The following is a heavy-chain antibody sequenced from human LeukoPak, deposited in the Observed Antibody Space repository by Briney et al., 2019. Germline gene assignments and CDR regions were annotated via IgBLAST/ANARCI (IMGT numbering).Heavy chain of an antibody. Sequence: GGSLRLSCTVSGFSLSSYALSWVRRAPGKGLEWVSATSSSDAGKYYADSVRGRFTISRDNSRNTMYLQMNSLRVEDAAVYYCARDVRAYYDFWSKTRLADYWGQGTLVTVSS. CDR2: TSSSDAGK. CDR1: GFSLSSYA. D-gene: IGHD3-3*01. J-gene: IGHJ4*02. CDR3: ARDVRAYYDFWSKTRLADY. V-gene: IGHV3-23*01.